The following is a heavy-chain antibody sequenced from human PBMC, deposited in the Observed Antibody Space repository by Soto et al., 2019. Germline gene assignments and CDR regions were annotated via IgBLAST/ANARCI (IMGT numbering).Heavy chain of an antibody. D-gene: IGHD3-9*01. CDR1: GYTFTGYY. V-gene: IGHV1-2*04. J-gene: IGHJ6*02. CDR2: INPNSGGT. CDR3: ARAYRYYDILTSYLTRVYYYYGMDI. Sequence: GASVKVSCKASGYTFTGYYMHWVRQAPGQGLEWMGWINPNSGGTNYAQKFQGWVTMTRDTSISTAYMELSRLRSDDTAVYYCARAYRYYDILTSYLTRVYYYYGMDIWS.